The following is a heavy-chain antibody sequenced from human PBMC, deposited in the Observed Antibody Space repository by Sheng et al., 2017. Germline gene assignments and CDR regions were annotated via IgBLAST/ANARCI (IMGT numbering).Heavy chain of an antibody. CDR1: GGTFSSYA. J-gene: IGHJ6*03. CDR3: ARVPEYGSGSYYIYYYYMDV. Sequence: QVQLVQSGAEVKKPGSSVKVSCKASGGTFSSYAISWVRQAPGQGLEWMGGIIPILGIANYAQKFQGRVTITADKSTSTAYMELSSLRSEDTAVYYCARVPEYGSGSYYIYYYYMDVWGKGTTVTVSS. V-gene: IGHV1-69*04. CDR2: IIPILGIA. D-gene: IGHD3-10*01.